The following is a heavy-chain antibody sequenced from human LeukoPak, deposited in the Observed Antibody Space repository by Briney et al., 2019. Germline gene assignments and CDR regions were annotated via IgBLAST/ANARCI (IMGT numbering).Heavy chain of an antibody. CDR2: IKQGGSEK. J-gene: IGHJ6*03. CDR1: GFTFSSYW. D-gene: IGHD2-2*01. Sequence: GGSLRLSCAASGFTFSSYWMSWVRQAPGKGLEWVANIKQGGSEKYYVDSVKGRFTISGDNAKNSLYLQMSSLRAEDTAVYYCARAGYCSSTSCYYYYYYMDVWGKGTTVTVSS. CDR3: ARAGYCSSTSCYYYYYYMDV. V-gene: IGHV3-7*01.